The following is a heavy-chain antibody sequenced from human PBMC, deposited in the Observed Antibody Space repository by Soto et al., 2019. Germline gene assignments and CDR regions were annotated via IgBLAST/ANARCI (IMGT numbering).Heavy chain of an antibody. CDR2: ISYDGSNK. CDR3: AKDRSSGWTAVGY. Sequence: QVQLVESGGGVVQPGRSLRLSCAASGFTFSSYGMHWVRQAPGKGLEWVAVISYDGSNKYYADSVKGRFTISRDNSKNTLYVQMNSLRAEDTAVYYCAKDRSSGWTAVGYWGQGTLGTVSS. J-gene: IGHJ4*02. D-gene: IGHD6-19*01. CDR1: GFTFSSYG. V-gene: IGHV3-30*18.